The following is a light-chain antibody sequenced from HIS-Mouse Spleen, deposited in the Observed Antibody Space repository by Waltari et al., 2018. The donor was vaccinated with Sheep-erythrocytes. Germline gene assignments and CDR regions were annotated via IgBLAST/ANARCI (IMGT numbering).Light chain of an antibody. V-gene: IGKV1D-13*01. J-gene: IGKJ1*01. CDR1: QGISSA. CDR2: DAS. Sequence: AIQLTQSPSSLSASVGDRVTITCRASQGISSALAWYQQKPGKAPKLLIYDASSLESGVPSRFSGSGSGTDFTLTICSLLPEDFATYYCQQFNNYPRTFGQGTKVEIK. CDR3: QQFNNYPRT.